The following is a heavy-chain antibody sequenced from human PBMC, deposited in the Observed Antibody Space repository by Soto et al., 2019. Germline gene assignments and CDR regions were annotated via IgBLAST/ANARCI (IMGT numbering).Heavy chain of an antibody. CDR3: ATSTWYAFDI. D-gene: IGHD6-13*01. Sequence: DVQLVESGGGLVKPGGSLRLSCAASGFSFSDAWMNWFRQAPGKGLEWVGRIMSKTDGATTDYAAPVKGRFTISRDDPKNTLYLQMNSLRAEDTAVYYCATSTWYAFDIWGQGTMVTVSS. CDR1: GFSFSDAW. CDR2: IMSKTDGATT. V-gene: IGHV3-15*01. J-gene: IGHJ3*02.